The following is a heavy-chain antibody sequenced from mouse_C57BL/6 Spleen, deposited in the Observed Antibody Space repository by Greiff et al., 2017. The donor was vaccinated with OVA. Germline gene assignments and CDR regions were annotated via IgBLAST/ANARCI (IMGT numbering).Heavy chain of an antibody. D-gene: IGHD2-2*01. J-gene: IGHJ4*01. V-gene: IGHV6-3*01. CDR2: IRLKSDNYAT. Sequence: EVKLMESGGGLVQPGGSMKLSCVASGFTFSNYWMNWVRQSPEKGLEWVAQIRLKSDNYATHYAESVKGRFTISRDDSKSSVYLQMNNLRAEDTGIYYCTGRLLWLWAMDYWGQGTSVTVSS. CDR3: TGRLLWLWAMDY. CDR1: GFTFSNYW.